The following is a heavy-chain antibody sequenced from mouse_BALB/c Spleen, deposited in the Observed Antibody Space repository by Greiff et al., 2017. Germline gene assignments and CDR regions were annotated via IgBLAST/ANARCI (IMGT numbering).Heavy chain of an antibody. CDR1: GFSLTSYG. J-gene: IGHJ4*01. D-gene: IGHD1-1*01. CDR2: IWSGGST. CDR3: ARKGYYYGSSWGAMDY. V-gene: IGHV2-4-1*01. Sequence: VKLVESGPGLVQPSQSLSITCTVSGFSLTSYGVHWVRQSPGKGLEWLGVIWSGGSTDYNAAFISRLSISKDNSKSQVFFKMNSLQADDTAIYYCARKGYYYGSSWGAMDYWGQGTSVTVSS.